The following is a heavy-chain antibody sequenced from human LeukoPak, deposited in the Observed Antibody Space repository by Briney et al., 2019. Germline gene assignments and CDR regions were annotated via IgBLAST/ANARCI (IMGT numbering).Heavy chain of an antibody. Sequence: PSETLSLTCAVYGGSFSGYYWSWIRQPPGEGLEWIGEINHSGSTNYNPSLKSRVTISVDTSKNQFSLKLSSVTAADTAVYYCARWSNTAMVWGQGTLVTVSS. J-gene: IGHJ4*02. CDR2: INHSGST. D-gene: IGHD5-18*01. CDR3: ARWSNTAMV. CDR1: GGSFSGYY. V-gene: IGHV4-34*01.